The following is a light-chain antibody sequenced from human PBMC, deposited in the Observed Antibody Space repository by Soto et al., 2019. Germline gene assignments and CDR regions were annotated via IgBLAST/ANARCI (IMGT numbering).Light chain of an antibody. Sequence: DIVMSQSPLSMPVPPCEPAYISCRSIQSLLHSNGYNYLDWYLQTPGQSPQLLIYLGSNRASGVPDRFSGSGSGTDFTLKISRVEAEDFGVYYCMQALQTPLTFGPGTKVEIK. CDR2: LGS. CDR3: MQALQTPLT. J-gene: IGKJ1*01. CDR1: QSLLHSNGYNY. V-gene: IGKV2-28*01.